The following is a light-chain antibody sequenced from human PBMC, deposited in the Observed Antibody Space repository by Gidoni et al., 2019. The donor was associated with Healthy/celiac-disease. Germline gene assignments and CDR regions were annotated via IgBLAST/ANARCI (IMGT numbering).Light chain of an antibody. CDR2: EDN. J-gene: IGLJ1*01. Sequence: NFMLTQPHSVSESPGKTVTISCTRSSGSIASNYVQWYPQRPGSATTTVIYEDNQRPSGVPDRFSGSSDSSSNSASLTISGRKTEDEADYYCQSYDSSNHYVFGTGTKVTVL. V-gene: IGLV6-57*04. CDR1: SGSIASNY. CDR3: QSYDSSNHYV.